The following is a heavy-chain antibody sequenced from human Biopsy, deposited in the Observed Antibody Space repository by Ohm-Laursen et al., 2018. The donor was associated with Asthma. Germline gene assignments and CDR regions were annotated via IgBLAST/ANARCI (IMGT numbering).Heavy chain of an antibody. CDR2: ISSLSRYK. CDR1: GFDFSDYT. D-gene: IGHD3-10*01. V-gene: IGHV3-21*01. Sequence: SLRLSCTASGFDFSDYTMNWVRQAPGKGLEWVSSISSLSRYKYYSDSLRGRATISRDNAKSSLHLQMSSLRAEDTAVYFCARDFTIGSGSPFHFWGPGTLVTVSS. J-gene: IGHJ4*01. CDR3: ARDFTIGSGSPFHF.